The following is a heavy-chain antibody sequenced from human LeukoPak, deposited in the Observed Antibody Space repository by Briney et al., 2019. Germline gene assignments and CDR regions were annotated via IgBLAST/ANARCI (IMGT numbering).Heavy chain of an antibody. V-gene: IGHV3-7*01. Sequence: PGGSLRLSCAASGFTFSIYWMSWVRQAPGKGLEWVANIKQDGSEKYYVDSVKGRFTISRDNAKNSLYLQMNSLRAEDTAVYYCARDWYYNWNYGGIDYWGQGTLVTVSS. D-gene: IGHD1-7*01. CDR1: GFTFSIYW. J-gene: IGHJ4*02. CDR2: IKQDGSEK. CDR3: ARDWYYNWNYGGIDY.